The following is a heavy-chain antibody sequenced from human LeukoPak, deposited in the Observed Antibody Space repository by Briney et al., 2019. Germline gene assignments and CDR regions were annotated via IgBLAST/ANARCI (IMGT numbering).Heavy chain of an antibody. CDR3: AKYEVSSSGTLDY. V-gene: IGHV3-23*01. D-gene: IGHD3-22*01. CDR2: ISGSGGST. Sequence: PGGSLRLSCAASGFTFSSYAMSWVRQAPGKGLEWVSAISGSGGSTYYTDSVKGRFTISRDNSKNTLYLQMNSPRAEDTAVYYCAKYEVSSSGTLDYWGQGTLVTVSS. CDR1: GFTFSSYA. J-gene: IGHJ4*02.